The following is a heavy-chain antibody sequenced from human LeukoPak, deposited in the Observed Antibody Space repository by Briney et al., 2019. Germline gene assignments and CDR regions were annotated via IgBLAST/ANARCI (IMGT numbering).Heavy chain of an antibody. Sequence: PETPSLTCAVSTYTISSGYYWGWIRQPPGKGREWLGSIYHSGSTYYNPSVKSRVTISVDTSKNQFSLKLGSVTAADTGVYYCARLDCYDRGGYPGYWYFDLWGRGTLVTVSS. V-gene: IGHV4-38-2*01. CDR2: IYHSGST. J-gene: IGHJ2*01. CDR1: TYTISSGYY. CDR3: ARLDCYDRGGYPGYWYFDL. D-gene: IGHD3-22*01.